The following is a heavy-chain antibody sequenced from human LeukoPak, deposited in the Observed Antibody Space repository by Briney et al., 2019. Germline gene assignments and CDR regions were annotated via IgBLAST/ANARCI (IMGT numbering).Heavy chain of an antibody. CDR2: INPSNGDS. Sequence: ASVKVSCKASGYIFRNFGIAWVRRAPGQGPEWMGWINPSNGDSNYVEKFQGRLNMTTTTSTSTAYMELRSLRSDDTAVYFCARDYGSGQLDYWGQGTLVSVSS. D-gene: IGHD6-19*01. V-gene: IGHV1-18*01. J-gene: IGHJ4*02. CDR1: GYIFRNFG. CDR3: ARDYGSGQLDY.